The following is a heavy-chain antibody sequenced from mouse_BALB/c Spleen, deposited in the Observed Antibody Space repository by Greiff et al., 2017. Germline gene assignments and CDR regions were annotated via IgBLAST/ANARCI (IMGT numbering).Heavy chain of an antibody. Sequence: DVKLQESGGGLVKPGGSLKLSCAASGFTFSSYAMSWVRQTPEKRLEWVATISSGGSYTYYPDSVKGRFTISRDNAKNTLYLQMSSLRSEDTAMYYCARHDGNYENAMDYWGQGTSVTVSS. CDR2: ISSGGSYT. CDR3: ARHDGNYENAMDY. D-gene: IGHD2-1*01. CDR1: GFTFSSYA. J-gene: IGHJ4*01. V-gene: IGHV5-9-3*01.